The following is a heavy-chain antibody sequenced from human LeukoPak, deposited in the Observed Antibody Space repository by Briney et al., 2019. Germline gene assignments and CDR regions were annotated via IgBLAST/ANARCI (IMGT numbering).Heavy chain of an antibody. Sequence: PGRSLRLSCAASGFTFSSYGMHWVRQAPGRGLEWVAVIWYDGSNKYYADSVKGRFTISRDNSKNTLYLQMNSLRAEDTAVYYCAKGRADYYYYYMDVWGKGTTVTVSS. CDR3: AKGRADYYYYYMDV. CDR2: IWYDGSNK. V-gene: IGHV3-33*06. CDR1: GFTFSSYG. J-gene: IGHJ6*03.